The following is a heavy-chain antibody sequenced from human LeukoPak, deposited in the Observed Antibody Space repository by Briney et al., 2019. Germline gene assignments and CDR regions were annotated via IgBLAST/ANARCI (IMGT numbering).Heavy chain of an antibody. D-gene: IGHD2-8*01. CDR1: GFTFDDYG. V-gene: IGHV3-20*04. CDR2: INWNGGST. J-gene: IGHJ4*02. Sequence: RPGGSLRLSCAASGFTFDDYGMSWVRQAPGKGLEWVSGINWNGGSTGYADSVKGRFTISRDNAKNSLYLQMNSLRAEDTALYYCARDGGLMVYAKHEFDYWGQGTLVTVSS. CDR3: ARDGGLMVYAKHEFDY.